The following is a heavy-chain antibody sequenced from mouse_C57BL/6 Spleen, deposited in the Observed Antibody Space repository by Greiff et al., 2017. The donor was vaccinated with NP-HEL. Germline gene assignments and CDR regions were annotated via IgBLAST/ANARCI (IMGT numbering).Heavy chain of an antibody. D-gene: IGHD4-1*01. CDR2: IYPRSGNT. J-gene: IGHJ1*03. CDR3: AGAWDWYFDV. CDR1: GYTFTSYG. Sequence: QVQLKQSGAELARPGASVKLSCKASGYTFTSYGISWVKQRTGQGLEWIGEIYPRSGNTYYNEKFKGKATLTADKSSSTAYMELRSLTSEDSAVYFCAGAWDWYFDVWGTGTTVTVSS. V-gene: IGHV1-81*01.